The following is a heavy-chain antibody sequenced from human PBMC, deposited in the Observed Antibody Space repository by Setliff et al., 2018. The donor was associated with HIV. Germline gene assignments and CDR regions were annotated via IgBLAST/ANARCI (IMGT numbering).Heavy chain of an antibody. D-gene: IGHD2-8*02. CDR1: GGSFNTYY. CDR2: INHDGSI. Sequence: SETLSLTCGVYGGSFNTYYWRWIRQPPGKGLDWIGEINHDGSINYSPSLKSRVTISLDTSKNQFSLKLNSVTAADTAVYYCTVYNTGSSKEHYWGQGTPVTVSS. CDR3: TVYNTGSSKEHY. J-gene: IGHJ4*02. V-gene: IGHV4-34*01.